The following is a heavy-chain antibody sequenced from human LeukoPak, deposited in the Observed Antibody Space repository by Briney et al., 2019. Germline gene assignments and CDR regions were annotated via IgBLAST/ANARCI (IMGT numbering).Heavy chain of an antibody. V-gene: IGHV3-23*01. Sequence: GGSLRLSCAASGITFSRFAMSWVRQAPGKGLEWVSVVSESGDSTHYAESVKGRFTISRDNSKNTLYLEMNSLRAEDAAVYYCAKDLHGVAVPDYWGQGTLVTVSS. CDR3: AKDLHGVAVPDY. CDR1: GITFSRFA. D-gene: IGHD6-19*01. J-gene: IGHJ4*02. CDR2: VSESGDST.